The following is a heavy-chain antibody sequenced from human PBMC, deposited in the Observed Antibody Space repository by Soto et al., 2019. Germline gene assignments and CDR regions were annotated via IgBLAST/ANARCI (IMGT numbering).Heavy chain of an antibody. D-gene: IGHD3-10*01. CDR1: GYSLNELC. V-gene: IGHV1-24*01. Sequence: ASVKVSCKVSGYSLNELCMHWVRQPPGKGLEWIGGFDPEEGKMIYAQNFQGRVTMTEDTSTDTACMELNSLTSEDTAIYYCATDLGVALAPLSILYFQQWGQGTMVTVSS. J-gene: IGHJ1*01. CDR3: ATDLGVALAPLSILYFQQ. CDR2: FDPEEGKM.